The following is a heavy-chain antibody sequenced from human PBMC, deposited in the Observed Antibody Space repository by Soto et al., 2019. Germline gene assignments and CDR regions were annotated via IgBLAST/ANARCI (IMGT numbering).Heavy chain of an antibody. CDR1: GFTFSSYS. CDR2: ISSSSSYI. D-gene: IGHD1-26*01. J-gene: IGHJ4*02. Sequence: GGSLRLSCAASGFTFSSYSMNWVRRAPGKGLEWVSSISSSSSYIYYADSVKGRFTISRDNAKNSLYLQMNSLRAEDTAVYYCSAVGAKASFDYWGQGTLVTVSS. V-gene: IGHV3-21*01. CDR3: SAVGAKASFDY.